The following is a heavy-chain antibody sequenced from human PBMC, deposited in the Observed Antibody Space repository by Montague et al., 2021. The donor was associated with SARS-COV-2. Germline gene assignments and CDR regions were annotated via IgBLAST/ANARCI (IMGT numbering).Heavy chain of an antibody. CDR2: FCLKKKT. D-gene: IGHD2-15*01. V-gene: IGHV4-59*01. J-gene: IGHJ4*02. Sequence: SETLSLTCSRLVSWNRGADRKRTRLNSRQGSKSYGVFCLKKKTNYNPSLKSRVTRSIDTSKNQFSLELSSVTAADMAVYYCASPGGYCTGGSCYYVYWGQGTLVTVSS. CDR1: VSWNRGAD. CDR3: ASPGGYCTGGSCYYVY.